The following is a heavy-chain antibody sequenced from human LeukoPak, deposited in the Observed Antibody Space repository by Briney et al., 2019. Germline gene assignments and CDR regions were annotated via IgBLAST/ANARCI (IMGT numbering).Heavy chain of an antibody. CDR3: ARGGYYYDSSGYFSFHH. CDR2: IHTSGST. V-gene: IGHV4-4*07. J-gene: IGHJ4*02. CDR1: GGSISSYY. D-gene: IGHD3-22*01. Sequence: SETLSLTCTVSGGSISSYYWNWIRQPAGKGLEWIGRIHTSGSTNYNPSLKSRVTMSVDTSKNQFTLKLSSVTAADTAVYYCARGGYYYDSSGYFSFHHWGQGTLITVSS.